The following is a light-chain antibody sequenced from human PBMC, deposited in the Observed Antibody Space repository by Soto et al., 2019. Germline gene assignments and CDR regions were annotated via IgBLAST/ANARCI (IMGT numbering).Light chain of an antibody. J-gene: IGKJ3*01. Sequence: EDVLTQSPAILSLSPGERATLSCRASQGIGNYLAWYQQKPGQAPRLLIYDASNRATGIPARFRGRGSDTDFTLTIDSLEPEDSAVYYCQQRNFWPLTFGPGTRVEIK. V-gene: IGKV3D-11*01. CDR2: DAS. CDR1: QGIGNY. CDR3: QQRNFWPLT.